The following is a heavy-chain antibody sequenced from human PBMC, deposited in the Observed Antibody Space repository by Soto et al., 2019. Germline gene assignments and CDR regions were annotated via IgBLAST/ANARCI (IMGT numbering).Heavy chain of an antibody. J-gene: IGHJ5*02. D-gene: IGHD2-2*01. CDR2: INHSGST. CDR1: GGSFSGYY. Sequence: SETLSLTCAVYGGSFSGYYWSWIRQPPGKGLEWIGEINHSGSTNYNPSLKSRVTISVDTSKNQFSLKLSSVTAADTAVYYCARGPSVYCSSTSCLNWFDPWGQGTLVTVSS. CDR3: ARGPSVYCSSTSCLNWFDP. V-gene: IGHV4-34*01.